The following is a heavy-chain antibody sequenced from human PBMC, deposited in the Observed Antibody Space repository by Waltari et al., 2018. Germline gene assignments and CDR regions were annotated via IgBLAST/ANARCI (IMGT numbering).Heavy chain of an antibody. CDR3: ARGHGVWAFDI. J-gene: IGHJ3*02. Sequence: EVQLVQSGAEVKKPGESLKISCKGSGYSFTSYWIGWVRQMPGKGLEWIGEINHSGSTNYNPSLKSRVTISVDTSKNQFSLKLSSVTAADTAVYYCARGHGVWAFDIWGQGTMVTVSS. CDR1: GYSFTSYW. D-gene: IGHD3-16*01. V-gene: IGHV5-51*03. CDR2: INHSGST.